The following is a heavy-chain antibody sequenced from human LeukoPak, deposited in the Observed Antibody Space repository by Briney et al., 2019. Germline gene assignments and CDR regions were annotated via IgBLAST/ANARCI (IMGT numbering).Heavy chain of an antibody. V-gene: IGHV4-34*01. CDR2: INHSGST. Sequence: SETLSLTCAVYGGSFSGYYWSWIRQPPGKGLEWIGEINHSGSTNYNPSLKSRVTIPVDTSKNQFSLKLSSVTAAETAVYYCARYIHSSGWYYRAQYNWFDPWGQGALVTVSS. CDR3: ARYIHSSGWYYRAQYNWFDP. D-gene: IGHD6-19*01. CDR1: GGSFSGYY. J-gene: IGHJ5*02.